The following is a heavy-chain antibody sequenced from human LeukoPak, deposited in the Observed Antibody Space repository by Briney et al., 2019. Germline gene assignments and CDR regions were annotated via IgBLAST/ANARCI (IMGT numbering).Heavy chain of an antibody. V-gene: IGHV4-4*07. J-gene: IGHJ6*03. Sequence: SETLSLTCTVSGGSISSYYWSWIRQPAGKGLEWIGRIYTSGSTNYNPSLKSRVTMSVDTSKNQFSLKLSSVTAADTAVYYCARVDYGSSGYYYYYMDVWGKGTTVTVSS. CDR1: GGSISSYY. CDR3: ARVDYGSSGYYYYYMDV. CDR2: IYTSGST. D-gene: IGHD3-16*01.